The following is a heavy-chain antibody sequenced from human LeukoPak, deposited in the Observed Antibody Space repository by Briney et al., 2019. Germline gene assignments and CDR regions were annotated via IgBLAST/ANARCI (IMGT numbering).Heavy chain of an antibody. V-gene: IGHV4-30-2*01. CDR3: ARAWRYDSSGYYYDPIRYFDL. Sequence: PSETLSLTCAVSGGSISSGGYSWSWIRQPPGQGLEWIGYIYHSGSTYYNPSLKSRVTISVDRSKNQFSLKLSSVTAADTAVYYCARAWRYDSSGYYYDPIRYFDLWGRGTLVTVSS. D-gene: IGHD3-22*01. J-gene: IGHJ2*01. CDR1: GGSISSGGYS. CDR2: IYHSGST.